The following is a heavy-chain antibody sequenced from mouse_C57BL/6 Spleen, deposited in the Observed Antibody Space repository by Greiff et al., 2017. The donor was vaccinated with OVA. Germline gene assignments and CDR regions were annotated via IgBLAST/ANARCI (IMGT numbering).Heavy chain of an antibody. Sequence: DVKLVESGGGLVKPGGSLKLSCAASGFTFSDYGMHWVRQAPEKGLEWVAYISSGSSTIYYADTVKGRFTISRDNAKNTLFLQMTSLRSEDTAMYYCARRTWAGTHFDYWGQGTTLTVSS. D-gene: IGHD4-1*01. CDR2: ISSGSSTI. J-gene: IGHJ2*01. V-gene: IGHV5-17*01. CDR1: GFTFSDYG. CDR3: ARRTWAGTHFDY.